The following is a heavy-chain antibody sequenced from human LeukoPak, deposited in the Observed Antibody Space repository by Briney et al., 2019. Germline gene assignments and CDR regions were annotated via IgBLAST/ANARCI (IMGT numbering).Heavy chain of an antibody. CDR2: IFYSGST. Sequence: SETLSLTCTVSGASMKSYYWSWIRQPPGKGLEWIGYIFYSGSTNYNPSLKSRVTISVDTSKNQFSLKLSSVTAADTAVYYCARHSGSRDGFDIWGQGTMVTVSS. V-gene: IGHV4-59*08. D-gene: IGHD1-26*01. CDR1: GASMKSYY. CDR3: ARHSGSRDGFDI. J-gene: IGHJ3*02.